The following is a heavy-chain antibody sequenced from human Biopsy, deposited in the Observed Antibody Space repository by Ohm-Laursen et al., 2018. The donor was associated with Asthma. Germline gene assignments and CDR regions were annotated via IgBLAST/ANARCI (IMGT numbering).Heavy chain of an antibody. CDR3: ARAVSSSSYWYFDL. CDR2: IYYSGRT. J-gene: IGHJ2*01. D-gene: IGHD6-6*01. Sequence: SETLSLTCIVSGDAMSTSGSYWGWIRQSPGKGLEWIGSIYYSGRTYYNPSLESRVTISADTSKNRFSLKVTSVTAADTAVYYCARAVSSSSYWYFDLWGRGDLVTVSS. CDR1: GDAMSTSGSY. V-gene: IGHV4-39*02.